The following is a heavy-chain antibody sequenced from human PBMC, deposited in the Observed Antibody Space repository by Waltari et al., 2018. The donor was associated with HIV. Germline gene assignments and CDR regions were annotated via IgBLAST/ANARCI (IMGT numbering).Heavy chain of an antibody. CDR2: IKSESHGWTT. V-gene: IGHV3-15*01. J-gene: IGHJ4*02. CDR3: STMGGFPSFDY. Sequence: EVQLVESGGGLVKPGGSLTLSCQASGFTFNIAWMSWVRQAPGKGLEWVGRIKSESHGWTTDFAAPVKGRFTISRDDSKNTVSLQMNSLKTEDTAVYFCSTMGGFPSFDYWGQGTLVTVSS. D-gene: IGHD3-16*01. CDR1: GFTFNIAW.